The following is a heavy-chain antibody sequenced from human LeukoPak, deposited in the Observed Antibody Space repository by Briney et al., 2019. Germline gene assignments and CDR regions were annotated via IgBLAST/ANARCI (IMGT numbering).Heavy chain of an antibody. V-gene: IGHV3-64*01. J-gene: IGHJ4*02. CDR1: GFTFSSYA. CDR3: ARRGGYYFDY. CDR2: VSSNGDRT. Sequence: GRSLRLSCAASGFTFSSYAMHWVRQAPGKRIEYHSAVSSNGDRTYYANSVKGRFTISRDNSKNTLYLQMGSLRAEDMAVYYCARRGGYYFDYWGQGTLVIVSS. D-gene: IGHD4-23*01.